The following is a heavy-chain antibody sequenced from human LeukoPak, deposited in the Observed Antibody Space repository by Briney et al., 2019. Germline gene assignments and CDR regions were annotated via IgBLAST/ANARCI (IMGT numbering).Heavy chain of an antibody. CDR2: ISPNSGGT. CDR3: ARSWSYFARPYDSSGTDFDY. Sequence: ASVKASCKASGYTFTGYYMHWVRQAPGQGLEWMGRISPNSGGTNYAQKFQGRVTMTRDTSISTAYMELSRLRSDDTAVYYCARSWSYFARPYDSSGTDFDYWGQGTLVTVSS. CDR1: GYTFTGYY. J-gene: IGHJ4*02. V-gene: IGHV1-2*06. D-gene: IGHD3-22*01.